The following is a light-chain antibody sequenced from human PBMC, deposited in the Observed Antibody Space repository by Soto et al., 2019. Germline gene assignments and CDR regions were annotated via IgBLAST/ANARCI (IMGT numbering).Light chain of an antibody. J-gene: IGLJ2*01. V-gene: IGLV1-40*01. Sequence: QSVLTQPPSVSGAPRQRVTISCTGSSSNIGAGYDVHWYQQLPGTAPKFLIYGNSNRPSGVPDRFSGSKSGTSASLAITGLQAEDEADYYCQSYDSSLSGVVFGGGTKLTVL. CDR2: GNS. CDR3: QSYDSSLSGVV. CDR1: SSNIGAGYD.